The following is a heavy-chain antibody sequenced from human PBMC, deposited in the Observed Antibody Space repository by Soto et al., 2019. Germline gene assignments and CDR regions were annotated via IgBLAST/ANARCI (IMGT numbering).Heavy chain of an antibody. CDR3: ARDTSLMGTAV. D-gene: IGHD3-3*01. J-gene: IGHJ6*04. V-gene: IGHV4-59*01. Sequence: PSETLSLTCTVSGGSISSYYWSWIRQPPGKGLEWNGYIYYSGSTNYNPSLKSRVTISVDTSKNRFSLKLSSVTAADTAVYYCARDTSLMGTAVCRTGTTVTVSS. CDR1: GGSISSYY. CDR2: IYYSGST.